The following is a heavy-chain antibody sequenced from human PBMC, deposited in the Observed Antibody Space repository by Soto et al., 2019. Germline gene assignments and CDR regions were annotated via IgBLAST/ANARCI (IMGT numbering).Heavy chain of an antibody. CDR1: GASFSIGGYY. Sequence: PSETLSLTCSVSGASFSIGGYYWSCIRQHPLKGLEWIGYIYHSGTTYYNPSLESRVTISINTSENQFSLKLSSVTAADTAVYYCARWDFSTPITNYDYWGQGALVTVSS. D-gene: IGHD1-26*01. CDR3: ARWDFSTPITNYDY. CDR2: IYHSGTT. J-gene: IGHJ4*02. V-gene: IGHV4-31*03.